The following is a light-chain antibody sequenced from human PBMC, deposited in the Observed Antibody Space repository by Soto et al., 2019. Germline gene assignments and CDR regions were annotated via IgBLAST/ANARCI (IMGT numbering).Light chain of an antibody. CDR2: SNN. CDR3: AAWDDSLNAYYV. V-gene: IGLV1-44*01. Sequence: QSVLTQPPSASGTPGQRVTISCSGSSSNIGSNTVNWYQQLPGTAPKLLIYSNNQRPSGVPDRFSGSKSGTSASLPISGLQSEDEADYYCAAWDDSLNAYYVFGTGTKVTVL. J-gene: IGLJ1*01. CDR1: SSNIGSNT.